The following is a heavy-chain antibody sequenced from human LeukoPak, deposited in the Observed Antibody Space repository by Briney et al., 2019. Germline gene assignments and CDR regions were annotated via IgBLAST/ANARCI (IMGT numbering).Heavy chain of an antibody. J-gene: IGHJ4*02. V-gene: IGHV4-59*01. D-gene: IGHD3-22*01. CDR1: GGSISSYY. CDR3: ARYYDSSGYSFDY. Sequence: LETLSLTCTVSGGSISSYYWSWIRQPPGKGLEWIGYIYYSGSTNYNPSLKSRVTISVDTSKNQFSLKLSSVTAADTAVYYCARYYDSSGYSFDYWGQGTLVTVSS. CDR2: IYYSGST.